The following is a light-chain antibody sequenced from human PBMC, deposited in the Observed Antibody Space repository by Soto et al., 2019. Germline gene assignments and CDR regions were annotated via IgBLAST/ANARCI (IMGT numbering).Light chain of an antibody. V-gene: IGKV3D-20*02. Sequence: EIVMTQSPVTLSVSPGERATLSCRASQNISRSLAWYQQKPGQGPSLLIYGASSRATGIPDRFSGSGSGTDFTLTISRLEPEDFAVYYCQQRSSWQVTFGQGTRLEIK. CDR3: QQRSSWQVT. CDR1: QNISRS. CDR2: GAS. J-gene: IGKJ5*01.